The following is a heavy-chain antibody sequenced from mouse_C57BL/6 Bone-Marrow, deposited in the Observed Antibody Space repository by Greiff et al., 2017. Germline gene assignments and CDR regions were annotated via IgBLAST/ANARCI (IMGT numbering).Heavy chain of an antibody. CDR1: GYTFTSYW. CDR2: IHPNSGST. V-gene: IGHV1-64*01. D-gene: IGHD1-1*01. J-gene: IGHJ2*01. CDR3: ARPPYGSSFFDY. Sequence: VQLQQSGAELVKPGASVKLSCKASGYTFTSYWMHWVKQRPGQGLEWIGMIHPNSGSTNYNEKFKSKATLTVDKSSSTAYMQLISLTSEDSAVYYCARPPYGSSFFDYWGQGTTLTVSS.